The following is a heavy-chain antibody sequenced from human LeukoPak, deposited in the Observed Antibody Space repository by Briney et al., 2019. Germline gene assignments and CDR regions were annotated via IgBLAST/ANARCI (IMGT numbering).Heavy chain of an antibody. CDR3: ARDSRAYCGGDCYSSGWLDP. CDR1: GYSISSGYY. CDR2: IYHSGST. J-gene: IGHJ5*02. Sequence: PSETLSLTCTVSGYSISSGYYCGWIRQPPGKGLEWIGSIYHSGSTYYNPSLKSRVTISVDTSKNQFSLKLSSVTAADTAVYYCARDSRAYCGGDCYSSGWLDPWGQETLVTVSS. V-gene: IGHV4-38-2*02. D-gene: IGHD2-21*01.